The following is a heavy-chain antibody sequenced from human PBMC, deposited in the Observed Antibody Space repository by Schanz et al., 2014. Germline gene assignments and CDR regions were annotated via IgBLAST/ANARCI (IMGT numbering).Heavy chain of an antibody. Sequence: EVQLVESGGGLVQPGGSLRLSCAASTFTFSSYWMHWVRQAPGKGLVWVSRIDRDGSRTNYADSVKGRFTISRDNAKSTVYLPMNSLGVEDMAVYYCARRGYSYGSGYYAMDVWGQGTAVTVSS. CDR1: TFTFSSYW. V-gene: IGHV3-74*01. J-gene: IGHJ6*02. CDR2: IDRDGSRT. CDR3: ARRGYSYGSGYYAMDV. D-gene: IGHD5-18*01.